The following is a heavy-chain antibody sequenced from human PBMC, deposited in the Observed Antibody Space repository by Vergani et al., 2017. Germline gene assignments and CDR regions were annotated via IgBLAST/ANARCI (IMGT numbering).Heavy chain of an antibody. CDR1: GYTFTDHF. CDR3: ATPHTVTTGGMEF. J-gene: IGHJ6*02. CDR2: VDPEDGET. V-gene: IGHV1-69-2*01. D-gene: IGHD4-17*01. Sequence: EVPLVQSGAEVKKPGATMKISCKVSGYTFTDHFMHWVKQAPGKGLEWMGLVDPEDGETIYAEKFKGRVTIAADTSTDTAHLELSSLRSEDTAVYYCATPHTVTTGGMEFWGQGTTVSVSS.